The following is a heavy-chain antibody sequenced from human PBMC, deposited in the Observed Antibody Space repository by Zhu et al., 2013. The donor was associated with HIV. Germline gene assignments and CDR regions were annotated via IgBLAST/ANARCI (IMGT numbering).Heavy chain of an antibody. D-gene: IGHD1-26*01. V-gene: IGHV4-39*07. CDR2: IYYSGST. J-gene: IGHJ3*02. Sequence: QVQLQESGPGLVKPSETLSLTCTVSGGSISSSSYYWGWIRQPPGKGLEWIGSIYYSGSTYYNPSLKSRVTISVDTSKNQFSLKLSSVTAADTAVYYCARERRIQIVGASDDAFDIWGQGQWSPSLQ. CDR1: GGSISSSSYY. CDR3: ARERRIQIVGASDDAFDI.